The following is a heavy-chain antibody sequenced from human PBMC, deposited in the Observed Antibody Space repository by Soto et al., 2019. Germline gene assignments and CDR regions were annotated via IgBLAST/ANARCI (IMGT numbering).Heavy chain of an antibody. J-gene: IGHJ5*02. Sequence: SETLSLTCTVSGGSLRSGNYFWSWIRQPPGKGLEWIGYIYYSGNTDYNPSLKSRVTMSVDTSKNQFSLNLTSATAADTAVYYCARALGAVLRYFDWFDPWGQGALVTVSS. D-gene: IGHD3-9*01. V-gene: IGHV4-61*01. CDR2: IYYSGNT. CDR1: GGSLRSGNYF. CDR3: ARALGAVLRYFDWFDP.